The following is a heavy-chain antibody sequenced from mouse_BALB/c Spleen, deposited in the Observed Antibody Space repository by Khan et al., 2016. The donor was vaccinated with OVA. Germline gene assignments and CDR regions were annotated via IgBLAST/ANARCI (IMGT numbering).Heavy chain of an antibody. CDR3: ARDYWFAY. CDR2: ISSGDTT. Sequence: EVELVESGGGLVKPGGSLKLSCAASGFTFSNYGVSWVRQTPEKRLEWVASISSGDTTYYSDSVKGRFTISRDNARNILYLQMISLRSEDTAMYYCARDYWFAYWGQGTLVTVSA. CDR1: GFTFSNYG. J-gene: IGHJ3*01. V-gene: IGHV5-6-5*01.